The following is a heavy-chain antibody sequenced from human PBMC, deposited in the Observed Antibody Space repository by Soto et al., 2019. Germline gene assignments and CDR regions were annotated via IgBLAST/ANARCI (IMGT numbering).Heavy chain of an antibody. D-gene: IGHD2-2*02. CDR3: GMENGRSTSWYRGY. J-gene: IGHJ4*02. V-gene: IGHV1-69*02. CDR1: GGTFSSYT. Sequence: QVQLVQSGAEVKKPGSSVKVSCKASGGTFSSYTISWVRQAPGQGLEWMGRIIHILGIANYAQKFQGRVMITAVKSTSTAYMELSSIRSADTAVYYLGMENGRSTSWYRGYCGQRTLVTVSS. CDR2: IIHILGIA.